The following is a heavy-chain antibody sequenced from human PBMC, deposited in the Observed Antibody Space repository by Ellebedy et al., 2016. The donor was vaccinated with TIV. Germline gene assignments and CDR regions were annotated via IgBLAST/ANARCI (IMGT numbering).Heavy chain of an antibody. J-gene: IGHJ4*02. D-gene: IGHD6-19*01. V-gene: IGHV1-2*04. CDR3: ARARSSGWLHTPDY. CDR1: GYTFTSYY. Sequence: AASVKVSCKASGYTFTSYYMHWVRQAPGQGLAWMGWINPNSGGTNYAQKFQGWVTMTRDTSISTAYMELSRLRSEDTAVYYCARARSSGWLHTPDYWGQGLLVTVSS. CDR2: INPNSGGT.